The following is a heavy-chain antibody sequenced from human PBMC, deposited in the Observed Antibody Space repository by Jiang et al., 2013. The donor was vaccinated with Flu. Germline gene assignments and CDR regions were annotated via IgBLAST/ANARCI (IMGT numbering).Heavy chain of an antibody. CDR3: ARIVAVAGMTQYYYYG. CDR1: GGSISSSSYY. V-gene: IGHV4-39*01. D-gene: IGHD6-19*01. CDR2: IYYSGNT. Sequence: GSGLVKPSETLSLSCTVSGGSISSSSYYRGWIRQPPGKGLEWIGSIYYSGNTYYNPSLKSRVTISVDTSKNQFSLKLSSVTAAETAVYYCARIVAVAGMTQYYYYG. J-gene: IGHJ6*01.